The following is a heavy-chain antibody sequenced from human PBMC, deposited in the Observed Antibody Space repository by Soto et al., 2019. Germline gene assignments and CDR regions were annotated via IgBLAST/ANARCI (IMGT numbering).Heavy chain of an antibody. V-gene: IGHV3-11*06. CDR2: ISVTSAYT. Sequence: LRLSCVASGFTFNDYYMSWIRQAPGKGLEWLSYISVTSAYTNYAESVKGRFTISRDNAQNSLYLQMNSLRAEDTALYYCAITPRSIYGPFDYWGRGTLVTVSS. CDR3: AITPRSIYGPFDY. D-gene: IGHD4-17*01. CDR1: GFTFNDYY. J-gene: IGHJ4*02.